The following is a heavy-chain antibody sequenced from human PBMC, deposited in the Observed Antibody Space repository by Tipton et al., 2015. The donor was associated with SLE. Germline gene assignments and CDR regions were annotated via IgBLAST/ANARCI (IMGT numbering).Heavy chain of an antibody. Sequence: QLVQSGGGVVQPGRSLRLSCAASGFTFSSYAMHWVRQAPGKGLEWVAVISYDGGNKYYADSVKGRFTISRDNSKNTLYLQMNSLRAEDTAVYYCASGGGGMHFDYWGQGTLVTVSS. V-gene: IGHV3-30*04. CDR1: GFTFSSYA. CDR2: ISYDGGNK. J-gene: IGHJ4*02. CDR3: ASGGGGMHFDY. D-gene: IGHD1-26*01.